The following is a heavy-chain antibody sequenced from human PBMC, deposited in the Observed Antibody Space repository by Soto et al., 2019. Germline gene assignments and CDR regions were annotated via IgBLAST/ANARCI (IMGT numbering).Heavy chain of an antibody. V-gene: IGHV3-30-3*01. CDR1: GFTFSSYA. Sequence: QVQLVEAGGGVVQPGRSLRLSCAASGFTFSSYAMHWVRQAPGKGLEWVAVISYDGTNKYYADSVKGRFTISRDNSKNTLYLQMNSLRAEDTAVYYCARVLSGWYYPMDVWGQGTTVTVSS. J-gene: IGHJ6*02. D-gene: IGHD6-19*01. CDR3: ARVLSGWYYPMDV. CDR2: ISYDGTNK.